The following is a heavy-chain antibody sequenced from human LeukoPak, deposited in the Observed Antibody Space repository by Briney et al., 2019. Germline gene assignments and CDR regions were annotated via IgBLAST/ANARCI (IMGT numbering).Heavy chain of an antibody. D-gene: IGHD3-16*01. CDR3: ARAVRFPIVPSGGGYYFDY. CDR2: IIPIFGTA. CDR1: GGTFSSYA. J-gene: IGHJ4*02. V-gene: IGHV1-69*13. Sequence: ASVKVSCKASGGTFSSYAISWVRQAPGQGLEWMGGIIPIFGTANYAQKFQGRVTITADESTSTAYMELSSLRSEDTGVYYCARAVRFPIVPSGGGYYFDYWGQGTLVTVSS.